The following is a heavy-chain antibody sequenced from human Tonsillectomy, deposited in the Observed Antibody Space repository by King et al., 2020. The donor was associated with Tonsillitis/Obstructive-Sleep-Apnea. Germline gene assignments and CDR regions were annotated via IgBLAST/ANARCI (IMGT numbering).Heavy chain of an antibody. CDR1: GYTFTRNY. D-gene: IGHD3-3*01. CDR3: ARGFFHFDY. V-gene: IGHV1-46*01. Sequence: QLVQSGAEVKKPGASVKVSCKASGYTFTRNYMHWVRQAPGQGLEWMGIINPIVGSSSYAQKFQGRVTLTRETSTSTVYMELSSLRSEDTAVYYCARGFFHFDYWGQGTLVTVSS. J-gene: IGHJ4*02. CDR2: INPIVGSS.